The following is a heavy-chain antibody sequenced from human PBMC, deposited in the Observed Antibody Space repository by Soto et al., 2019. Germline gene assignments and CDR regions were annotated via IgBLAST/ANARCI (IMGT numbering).Heavy chain of an antibody. CDR3: AKGRSGSYAVDY. J-gene: IGHJ4*02. CDR2: ISYDGSNQ. Sequence: PGGSLRLSCAASGFTFSSYGMHWVRQAPGKGLEWVSVISYDGSNQYYVGSVKGRFSISRDNSKSTLYLQMNSLRAEDTALYYCAKGRSGSYAVDYWGQGTLVTVSS. V-gene: IGHV3-30*18. CDR1: GFTFSSYG. D-gene: IGHD3-3*01.